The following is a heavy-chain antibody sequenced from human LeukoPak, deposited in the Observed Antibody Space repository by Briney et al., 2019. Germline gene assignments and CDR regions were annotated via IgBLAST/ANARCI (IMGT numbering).Heavy chain of an antibody. Sequence: SVKVSCKASGGTFSSYAISWVRQAPGQGLEWMGGIIPIFGTANHAQKFQGRVTITADKSTSTAYMELSSLRSEDTAAYYCAREGQWLVKGWFDPWGQGTLVTVSS. CDR1: GGTFSSYA. CDR2: IIPIFGTA. J-gene: IGHJ5*02. V-gene: IGHV1-69*06. CDR3: AREGQWLVKGWFDP. D-gene: IGHD6-19*01.